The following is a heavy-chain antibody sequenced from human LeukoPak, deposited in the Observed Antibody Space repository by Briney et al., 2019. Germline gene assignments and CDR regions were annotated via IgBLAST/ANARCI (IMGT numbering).Heavy chain of an antibody. D-gene: IGHD3-9*01. Sequence: PGGSLRLSCAASGFTFSTYAMSRVRQAPGKGLEWVSAISGSGGGGDYADSVKGRFSISRDNSKNTLYLQMNSLRAEDTVVFFRQKTAYEILTGYYKNWGQGTLVTVSS. J-gene: IGHJ4*02. CDR1: GFTFSTYA. V-gene: IGHV3-23*01. CDR2: ISGSGGGG. CDR3: QKTAYEILTGYYKN.